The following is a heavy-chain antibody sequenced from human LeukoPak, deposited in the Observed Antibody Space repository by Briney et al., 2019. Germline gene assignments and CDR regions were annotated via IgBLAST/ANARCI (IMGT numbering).Heavy chain of an antibody. CDR3: AKKGYGGSSGGAYFDY. Sequence: RPGGSLRLSCAASGFTFDDYTMHWVRQAPGKGLEWVSLIGWDGVSTYYADSVKGRFTISRDNSKNSLYLQMNSLRTEDTALYYCAKKGYGGSSGGAYFDYWGQGTLVTVSS. D-gene: IGHD4-23*01. CDR2: IGWDGVST. V-gene: IGHV3-43*01. CDR1: GFTFDDYT. J-gene: IGHJ4*02.